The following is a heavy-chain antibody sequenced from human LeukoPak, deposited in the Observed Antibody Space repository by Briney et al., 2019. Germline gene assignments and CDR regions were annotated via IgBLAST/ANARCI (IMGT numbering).Heavy chain of an antibody. D-gene: IGHD3-9*01. V-gene: IGHV4-38-2*01. CDR2: IYHSGTT. CDR1: GYSISSGHY. Sequence: KPSETLSLTCVVSGYSISSGHYWGWIRQPPGKGLEWIGAIYHSGTTYYNPSLKSPVTISIDTSKNQFSLKLTSVTAADTAVYYCARGLRDETGFYRYYFDSWGQGTLVTASS. J-gene: IGHJ4*02. CDR3: ARGLRDETGFYRYYFDS.